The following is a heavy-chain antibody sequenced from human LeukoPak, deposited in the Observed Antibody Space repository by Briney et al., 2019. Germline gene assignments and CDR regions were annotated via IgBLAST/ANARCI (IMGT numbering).Heavy chain of an antibody. Sequence: SETLSLTCTVSGGSISSHYWSWIRQPPGKGLEWIGYIYYSGSTNYNPSLKSRVTISVDTSRNQFSLKLSSVAAADSAVYYCARRTGYLNYYYYYYMDVWGNGTTVTVSS. CDR2: IYYSGST. CDR3: ARRTGYLNYYYYYYMDV. V-gene: IGHV4-59*11. J-gene: IGHJ6*03. D-gene: IGHD3/OR15-3a*01. CDR1: GGSISSHY.